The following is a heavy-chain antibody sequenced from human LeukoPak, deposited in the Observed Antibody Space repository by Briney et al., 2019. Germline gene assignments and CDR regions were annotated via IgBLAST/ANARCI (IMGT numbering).Heavy chain of an antibody. D-gene: IGHD1-26*01. CDR2: IYYSGST. Sequence: SETLSLTCTVSGGSISSYYWSWIRQPPGKGLEWIGYIYYSGSTNYNPSLKSRVTISVDTSKNQFSLKLSSVTAADTAVYYCARVVYWVVGAPEWFDPWGQGTLVTVSS. V-gene: IGHV4-59*01. CDR1: GGSISSYY. J-gene: IGHJ5*02. CDR3: ARVVYWVVGAPEWFDP.